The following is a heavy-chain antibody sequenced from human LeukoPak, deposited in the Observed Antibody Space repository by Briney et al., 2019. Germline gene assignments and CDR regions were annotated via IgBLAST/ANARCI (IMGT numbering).Heavy chain of an antibody. Sequence: PSETLSLTCAVSGYSISSGYYWGWIRQPPGKGLEWIGSIYHSGGTYYNPSLKSRVTISVDTSKNQFSLKLSSVTAADTAVYYCARAGYSYGFFDYWGQGTLVTVSS. CDR1: GYSISSGYY. D-gene: IGHD5-18*01. V-gene: IGHV4-38-2*01. J-gene: IGHJ4*02. CDR3: ARAGYSYGFFDY. CDR2: IYHSGGT.